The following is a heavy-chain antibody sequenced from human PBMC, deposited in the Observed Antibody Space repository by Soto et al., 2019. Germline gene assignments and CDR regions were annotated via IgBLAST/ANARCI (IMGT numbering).Heavy chain of an antibody. CDR3: ARVRVTAASYYYYGMDV. CDR2: IIPIFGTA. Sequence: QVQLVQSGAEVKKPGSSVKVSCKASVGTFSSYAISWVRQAPGQGLEWMGGIIPIFGTANYAQKFQGRVTITADESTSTAYMELSSLRSEDTAVYYCARVRVTAASYYYYGMDVWGQGTTVTVSS. CDR1: VGTFSSYA. J-gene: IGHJ6*02. V-gene: IGHV1-69*01. D-gene: IGHD2-21*02.